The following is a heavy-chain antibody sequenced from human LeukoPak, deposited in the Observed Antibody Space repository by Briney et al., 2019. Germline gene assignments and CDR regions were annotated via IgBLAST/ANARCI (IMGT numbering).Heavy chain of an antibody. CDR2: INPSGGST. CDR1: GYTFTSYY. J-gene: IGHJ4*02. D-gene: IGHD6-19*01. Sequence: GASVKVSCKASGYTFTSYYMHWVRQAPGQGLEWMGIINPSGGSTSYAQKFQGRVTMTRDMSTSTVYMELSSLRSEDTAVYYCARRGSVAGTPDYWGQGTLVTVSS. CDR3: ARRGSVAGTPDY. V-gene: IGHV1-46*01.